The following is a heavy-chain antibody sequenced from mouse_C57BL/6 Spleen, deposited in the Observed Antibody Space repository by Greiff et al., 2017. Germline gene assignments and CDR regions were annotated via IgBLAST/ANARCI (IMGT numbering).Heavy chain of an antibody. J-gene: IGHJ3*01. V-gene: IGHV1-50*01. Sequence: QVQLQQPGAELVKPGASVKLSCKASGYSFTSYWMQWVKQRPGPGLELIGEIDPSDSYTNYNQQFKGKATLTVDTSSSTTDMKVDTLTSEDSAVDYCARSKWDNYYGFVYWGQGTLVTVSA. CDR2: IDPSDSYT. CDR1: GYSFTSYW. D-gene: IGHD1-1*01. CDR3: ARSKWDNYYGFVY.